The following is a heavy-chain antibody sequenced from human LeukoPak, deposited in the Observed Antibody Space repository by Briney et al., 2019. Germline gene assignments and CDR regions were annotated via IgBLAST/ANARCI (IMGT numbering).Heavy chain of an antibody. J-gene: IGHJ4*02. V-gene: IGHV3-23*01. CDR1: GFTFSSYA. Sequence: GGSLRLSCAGSGFTFSSYAMTWVRQAPGKGLGWVSGISGSGGSTYYADSVKGRFTISRDNSKNTLHLQMNSLRAEDTAVYYCAKFAYYDILTGYQNNNFDYWGQGTLVTVSS. CDR3: AKFAYYDILTGYQNNNFDY. CDR2: ISGSGGST. D-gene: IGHD3-9*01.